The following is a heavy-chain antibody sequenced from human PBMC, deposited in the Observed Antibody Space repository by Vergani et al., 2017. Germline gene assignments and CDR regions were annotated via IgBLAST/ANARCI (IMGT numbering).Heavy chain of an antibody. V-gene: IGHV3-30-3*01. J-gene: IGHJ4*02. Sequence: VQLVESGGGLIQPGGSLRLSCAASGFTVSSNYMSWVRQAPGKGLEWVAVISYDGSNKYYADSVKGRFTISRDNSKNTLYLQMNSLRAEDTAVYYCARESMDSSGLRGFDYWGQGTLVTVSS. CDR3: ARESMDSSGLRGFDY. CDR1: GFTVSSNY. CDR2: ISYDGSNK. D-gene: IGHD3-22*01.